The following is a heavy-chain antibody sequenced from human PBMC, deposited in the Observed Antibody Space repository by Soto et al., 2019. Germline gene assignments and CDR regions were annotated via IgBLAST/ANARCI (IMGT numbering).Heavy chain of an antibody. J-gene: IGHJ4*02. CDR2: FDPEDGET. V-gene: IGHV1-24*01. Sequence: QVQLVQSGAEVKKPGASVKVSCKVSGYTLTELSMHWVRQAPGKGLEWMGGFDPEDGETIYAQKFQGRVTMTEDTTKETGYMELSSLRSEDTAVYYCATAPVRDYYDSSGYPEHWGQGTLVTVSS. CDR1: GYTLTELS. D-gene: IGHD3-22*01. CDR3: ATAPVRDYYDSSGYPEH.